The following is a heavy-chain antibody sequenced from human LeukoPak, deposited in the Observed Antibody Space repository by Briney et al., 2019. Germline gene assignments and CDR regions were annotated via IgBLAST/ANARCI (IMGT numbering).Heavy chain of an antibody. Sequence: GGSLRLSCAASGFTFSDYYMSWIRQAPGKGLEWVSYISSSSSDYTNYADSVRGRFTISRDNAKNSLYLQMNSLRAEDTAVYYCARPPYSSSWDPGWFDPWGQGTLITVSS. J-gene: IGHJ5*02. D-gene: IGHD6-13*01. CDR2: ISSSSSDYT. V-gene: IGHV3-11*06. CDR1: GFTFSDYY. CDR3: ARPPYSSSWDPGWFDP.